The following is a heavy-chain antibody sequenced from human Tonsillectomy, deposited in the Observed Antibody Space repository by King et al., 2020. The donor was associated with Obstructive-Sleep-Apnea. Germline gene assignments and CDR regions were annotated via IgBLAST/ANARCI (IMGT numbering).Heavy chain of an antibody. CDR1: GFSLNTNGVG. CDR3: VHRPHRAYYFDY. CDR2: IYWDDEK. D-gene: IGHD1-26*01. Sequence: TLKESGPTLVKPTQTLTLTCIFSGFSLNTNGVGVGWIRQPPGKALEWLALIYWDDEKRYSPSLKSRLTITKDTSKNQAVLTMTNMDPVDTATYYCVHRPHRAYYFDYWGQGTLVTVSS. J-gene: IGHJ4*02. V-gene: IGHV2-5*02.